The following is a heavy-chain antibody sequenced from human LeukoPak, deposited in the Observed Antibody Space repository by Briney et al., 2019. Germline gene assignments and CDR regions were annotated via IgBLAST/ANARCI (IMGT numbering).Heavy chain of an antibody. Sequence: WASVKVSCKASGYTFASYGISWVRQAPGQGLEWMGWISAYNGNTNYAQKLQGRVTMTTDTSTSTAYMELRSLRSDDTAVYYCARAEGSSWINWFDPWGQGTLVTVSS. CDR2: ISAYNGNT. V-gene: IGHV1-18*01. CDR3: ARAEGSSWINWFDP. D-gene: IGHD6-13*01. J-gene: IGHJ5*02. CDR1: GYTFASYG.